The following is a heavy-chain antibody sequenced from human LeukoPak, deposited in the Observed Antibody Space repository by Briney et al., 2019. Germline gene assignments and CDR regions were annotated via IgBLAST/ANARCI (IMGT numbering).Heavy chain of an antibody. V-gene: IGHV4-59*08. D-gene: IGHD2-21*01. J-gene: IGHJ5*02. CDR1: DGSSSSSS. CDR3: ARRQQAGGDNGLHNWFDP. Sequence: SETLSLTCTVSDGSSSSSSWNWIRQPPDKGLEWIGYIYYSGSTKYNPSLESRVTISVDTSKNQISLKLRSVTAADTAIYYCARRQQAGGDNGLHNWFDPWGQGTLVTVSS. CDR2: IYYSGST.